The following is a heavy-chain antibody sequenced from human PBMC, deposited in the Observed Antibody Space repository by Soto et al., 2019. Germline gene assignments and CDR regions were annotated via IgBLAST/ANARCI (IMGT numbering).Heavy chain of an antibody. Sequence: GASVKVSCKASGYTFTSYYMHWVRQAPGRGLEWVGIINPIDGSTTYAQNFQDRVTMTRDMSITTVYMELNNLSPDDTAVYYCGRGRSGQIVVFYWGQGTPVTV. CDR2: INPIDGST. D-gene: IGHD5-12*01. J-gene: IGHJ4*02. CDR3: GRGRSGQIVVFY. CDR1: GYTFTSYY. V-gene: IGHV1-46*01.